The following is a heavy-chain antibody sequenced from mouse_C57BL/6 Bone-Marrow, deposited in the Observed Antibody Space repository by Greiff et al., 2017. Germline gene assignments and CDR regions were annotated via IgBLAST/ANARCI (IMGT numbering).Heavy chain of an antibody. Sequence: EVQLQESGGDLVKPGGSLKLSCAASGFTFSSYGMSWVRQTPDKRLEWVATISSGGSYTYYPDSVKGRFTISRDNAKNTLYLQMSSLKSEDTAMYYGARRLRWYFDVWGTGTTVTVSS. V-gene: IGHV5-6*01. CDR3: ARRLRWYFDV. D-gene: IGHD1-1*01. CDR2: ISSGGSYT. CDR1: GFTFSSYG. J-gene: IGHJ1*03.